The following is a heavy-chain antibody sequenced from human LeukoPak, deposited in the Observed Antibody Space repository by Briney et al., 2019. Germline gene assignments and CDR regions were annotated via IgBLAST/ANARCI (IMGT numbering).Heavy chain of an antibody. CDR3: ARAPVQLERRRSNWFDP. V-gene: IGHV1-2*02. D-gene: IGHD1-1*01. CDR2: INPNSGGT. CDR1: GYTFTSFG. J-gene: IGHJ5*02. Sequence: ASVKVSCKTSGYTFTSFGLSWVRQAPGQGLEWMGWINPNSGGTNYAQKFQGRVTMTRDTSISTAYMELSRLRSDDTAVYYCARAPVQLERRRSNWFDPWGQGTLVAVSS.